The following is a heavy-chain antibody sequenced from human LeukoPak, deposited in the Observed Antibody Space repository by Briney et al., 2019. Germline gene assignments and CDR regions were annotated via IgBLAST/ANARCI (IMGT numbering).Heavy chain of an antibody. CDR2: ISSSSSYI. V-gene: IGHV3-21*01. CDR3: ARDRSSGYYYHWFDP. Sequence: PGGSLRLSCAASGFTFSSYSMNWVRQAPGKGLEWVSSISSSSSYIYYADSVKGRFTISRDNAKNSLYLQMNSLRAEDTAVYYCARDRSSGYYYHWFDPWGQGTLVTVSS. J-gene: IGHJ5*02. CDR1: GFTFSSYS. D-gene: IGHD3-22*01.